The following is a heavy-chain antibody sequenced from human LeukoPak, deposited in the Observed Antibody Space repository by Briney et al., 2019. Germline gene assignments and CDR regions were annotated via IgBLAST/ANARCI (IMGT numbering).Heavy chain of an antibody. J-gene: IGHJ5*02. D-gene: IGHD4-17*01. Sequence: GGSLRLSCAASGFTFSSYGMTWVRQAPGKGLEWVSYISSSSSTIYYADSVKGRFTISRDNAKNSLYLQLNSLRAEDTAVYYCARGDYGDYLWYNWFDPWGQGTLVTVSS. CDR1: GFTFSSYG. CDR2: ISSSSSTI. CDR3: ARGDYGDYLWYNWFDP. V-gene: IGHV3-48*01.